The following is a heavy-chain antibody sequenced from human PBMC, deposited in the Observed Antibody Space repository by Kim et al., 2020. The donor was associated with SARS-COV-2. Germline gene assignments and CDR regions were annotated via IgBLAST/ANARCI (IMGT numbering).Heavy chain of an antibody. Sequence: GGSLRLSCAASGFTFSSYWMHWVRQAPGKGLVWVSRINSDGSSTSYADSVKGRFTISRDNAKNTLYLQMNSLRAEDTAVYYCARGSKYYYGSGSYDAFDIWGQGTMVTVSS. V-gene: IGHV3-74*01. CDR1: GFTFSSYW. D-gene: IGHD3-10*01. CDR2: INSDGSST. CDR3: ARGSKYYYGSGSYDAFDI. J-gene: IGHJ3*02.